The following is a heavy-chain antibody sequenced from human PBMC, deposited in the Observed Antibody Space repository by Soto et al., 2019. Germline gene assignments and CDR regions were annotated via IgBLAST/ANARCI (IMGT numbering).Heavy chain of an antibody. CDR1: GFTFSNHY. V-gene: IGHV3-7*01. CDR2: IKQDGSWK. D-gene: IGHD3-3*01. J-gene: IGHJ3*01. CDR3: ARDAKKLRPVASDDASDV. Sequence: EVQLVESGGGLVQPGGSLRLSCEASGFTFSNHYMSWVRQAPGKGLEWVANIKQDGSWKFYVDSVKGRFTISRDNAKNSVHLLMAEVRAEDTAAYYCARDAKKLRPVASDDASDVWGQGTMVTVSS.